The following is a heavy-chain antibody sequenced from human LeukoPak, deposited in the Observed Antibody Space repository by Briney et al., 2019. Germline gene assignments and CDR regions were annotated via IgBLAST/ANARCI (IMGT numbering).Heavy chain of an antibody. CDR3: ARDKVLGVWGIGEPLDY. Sequence: SGGSLRLSCAASGFTFSSYSMNWVRQAPGKGLEWVSSISSSSSYIYYADSVKGRFTISRDNAKNSLYLQVNSLRAEDTAVYYCARDKVLGVWGIGEPLDYWGQGTLVTVSS. V-gene: IGHV3-21*01. J-gene: IGHJ4*02. D-gene: IGHD3-16*01. CDR2: ISSSSSYI. CDR1: GFTFSSYS.